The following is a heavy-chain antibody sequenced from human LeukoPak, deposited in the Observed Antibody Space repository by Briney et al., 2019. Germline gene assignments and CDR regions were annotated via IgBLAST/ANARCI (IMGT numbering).Heavy chain of an antibody. CDR3: ARDREAGFDP. V-gene: IGHV3-21*01. Sequence: GGSLRLSCAASGFTFSSYAMSWVRQAPGKGLEWVSSISSSSSYIYYADSVKGRFTISRDNAKNSLYLQMNSLRAEDTAVYYCARDREAGFDPWGQGTLVTVSS. CDR2: ISSSSSYI. CDR1: GFTFSSYA. D-gene: IGHD1-26*01. J-gene: IGHJ5*02.